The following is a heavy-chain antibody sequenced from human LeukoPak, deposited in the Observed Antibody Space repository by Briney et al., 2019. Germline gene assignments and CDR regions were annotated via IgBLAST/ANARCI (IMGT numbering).Heavy chain of an antibody. V-gene: IGHV3-23*01. Sequence: PGGSLRLSCAASGFTFSSYAMSWVRQAPGKGLEWVSAISGSGGSTYYADSVKGRFTISRDNSKNTLYLQMYSLRAEDTAVYYCAKDPKPLRGYSYGFTYWFDPWGQGTLVTVSS. J-gene: IGHJ5*02. CDR1: GFTFSSYA. CDR3: AKDPKPLRGYSYGFTYWFDP. CDR2: ISGSGGST. D-gene: IGHD5-18*01.